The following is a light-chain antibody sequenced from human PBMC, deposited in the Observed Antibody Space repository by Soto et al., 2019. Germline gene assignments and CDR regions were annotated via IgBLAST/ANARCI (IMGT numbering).Light chain of an antibody. CDR1: QSVSRK. J-gene: IGKJ1*01. CDR2: GAS. CDR3: QLYDKWLGK. V-gene: IGKV3-15*01. Sequence: ETRMANTRATLCVSEEERSTLSWRASQSVSRKLAWYQQTRGQAPRLLIYGASTRATGVPARFSGSGSGTEFTLTFSNRHSEDLAFYHWQLYDKWLGKLGKGTKVDI.